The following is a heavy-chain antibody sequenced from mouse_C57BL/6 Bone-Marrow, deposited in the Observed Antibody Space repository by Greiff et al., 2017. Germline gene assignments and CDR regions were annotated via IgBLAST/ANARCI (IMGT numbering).Heavy chain of an antibody. J-gene: IGHJ1*03. CDR3: AREAASNHWYFDV. CDR1: GFTFSDYY. Sequence: EVKLVESEGGLVQPGSSMKLSCTASGFTFSDYYMAWVRQVPEKGLEWVANINYDGSSTYYLDSLKSRFIISRDNAKNILYLQMSSLKSEDTATYYCAREAASNHWYFDVWGTGTTVTVSS. V-gene: IGHV5-16*01. D-gene: IGHD2-5*01. CDR2: INYDGSST.